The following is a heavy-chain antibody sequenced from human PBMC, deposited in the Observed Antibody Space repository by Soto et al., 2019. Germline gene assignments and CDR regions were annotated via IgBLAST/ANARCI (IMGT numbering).Heavy chain of an antibody. Sequence: GGSLRLSCAAAGFTFSSYWMHWVRQAPGKGLVWVSRINRDGSSTSYADSARGRVTISRDNAKNTLYLQVSGLRAEDTAVCYCAREILTTGEYYFDYWGQGILVTVSS. D-gene: IGHD1-1*01. CDR1: GFTFSSYW. CDR3: AREILTTGEYYFDY. CDR2: INRDGSST. J-gene: IGHJ4*02. V-gene: IGHV3-74*01.